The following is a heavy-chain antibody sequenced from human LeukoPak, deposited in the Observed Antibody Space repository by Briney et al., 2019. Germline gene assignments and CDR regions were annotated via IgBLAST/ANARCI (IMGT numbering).Heavy chain of an antibody. V-gene: IGHV4-30-4*07. CDR3: ARGSPYYYDSSGYHRVGSSNDWFDP. CDR2: ISYSGST. CDR1: GGPISSGGYS. Sequence: PSETLSLTCAVSGGPISSGGYSWIWIRQPPEKGLEWIGYISYSGSTYYNPSLKSRVTISADTSKKQFSLKLSSVTAADTAVYYCARGSPYYYDSSGYHRVGSSNDWFDPWGQGTLVTVSS. D-gene: IGHD3-22*01. J-gene: IGHJ5*02.